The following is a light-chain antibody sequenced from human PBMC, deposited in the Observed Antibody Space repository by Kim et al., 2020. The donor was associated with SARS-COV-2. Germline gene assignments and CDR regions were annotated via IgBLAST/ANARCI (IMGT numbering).Light chain of an antibody. Sequence: IQLTQSPSSLSASVGDRVTITCRASQGISSYLAWYQQKQAKAPKLLIYAASTLQSGVPSRFSGSGSGTEFTLTISSLQPEDFATYYCQQLNSYPLTFGGGTKVDIK. CDR1: QGISSY. V-gene: IGKV1-9*01. CDR3: QQLNSYPLT. CDR2: AAS. J-gene: IGKJ4*01.